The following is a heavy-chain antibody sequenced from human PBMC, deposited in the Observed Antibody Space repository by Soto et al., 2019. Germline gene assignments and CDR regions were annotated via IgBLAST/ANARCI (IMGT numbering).Heavy chain of an antibody. CDR2: IIPIFGTA. V-gene: IGHV1-69*13. CDR1: GGTFSSYA. D-gene: IGHD2-2*02. CDR3: ARTDCSSTSCYKSRDYYYGMDV. J-gene: IGHJ6*02. Sequence: GASVKVSCKASGGTFSSYAISWVRQAPGQGLEWMGGIIPIFGTANYAQKFQGRVTITADESTSTAYMELSSLRSEDMAVYYCARTDCSSTSCYKSRDYYYGMDVWGQGTTVTVSS.